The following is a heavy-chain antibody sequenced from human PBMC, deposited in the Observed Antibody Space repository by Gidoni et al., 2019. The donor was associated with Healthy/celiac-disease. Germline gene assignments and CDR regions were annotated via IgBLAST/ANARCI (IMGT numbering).Heavy chain of an antibody. V-gene: IGHV5-51*01. CDR2: ISPGDSDT. CDR3: ATRYYYDSSGYYPLDAFDI. D-gene: IGHD3-22*01. CDR1: GYSFTSYW. Sequence: EVQLVQSGAEVKKPGESLKISCTGSGYSFTSYWIGWVRQMPGKGLEWMGIISPGDSDTRYSPSFQGQVTISADKSISTAYLQWSSLKASDTAMYYCATRYYYDSSGYYPLDAFDIWGQGTMVTVSS. J-gene: IGHJ3*02.